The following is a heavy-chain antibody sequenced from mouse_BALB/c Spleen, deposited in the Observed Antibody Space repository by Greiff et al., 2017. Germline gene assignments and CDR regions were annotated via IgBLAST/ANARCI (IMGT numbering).Heavy chain of an antibody. Sequence: EVKLVESGPELVKPGASVKMSCKASGYTFTSYVMHWVKQKPGQGLEWIGYINPYNDGTKYNENFKGKATLTSDKSSSTAYMELSSLTSEDSAVYYCARGGELGLQAMDYWGQGTSVTVSS. D-gene: IGHD3-1*01. CDR2: INPYNDGT. CDR3: ARGGELGLQAMDY. CDR1: GYTFTSYV. V-gene: IGHV1-14*01. J-gene: IGHJ4*01.